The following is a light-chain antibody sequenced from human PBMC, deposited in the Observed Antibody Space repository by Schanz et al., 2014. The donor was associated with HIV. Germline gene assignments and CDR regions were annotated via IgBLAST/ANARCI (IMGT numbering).Light chain of an antibody. CDR2: EVT. V-gene: IGLV2-23*02. CDR3: CSYAGSSIYV. J-gene: IGLJ1*01. CDR1: RNDVGTYNL. Sequence: QSALTQPASVSGSPGQSITISCTGTRNDVGTYNLVSWYQQHPGKAPQLMIYEVTKRPSGVSDRFSGSKSDNTASLTISGLQADDEADYYCCSYAGSSIYVFGTGTKVTVL.